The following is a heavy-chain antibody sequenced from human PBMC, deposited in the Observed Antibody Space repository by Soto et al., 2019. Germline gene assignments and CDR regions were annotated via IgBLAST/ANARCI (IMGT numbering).Heavy chain of an antibody. CDR2: ISYDGSNK. CDR3: ASLRFLEWLFPAPFDY. CDR1: GFTFSSYA. V-gene: IGHV3-30-3*01. D-gene: IGHD3-3*01. Sequence: QVQLVESGGGVVQPGRSLRLSCAASGFTFSSYAMHWVRQAPGKGLEWVAVISYDGSNKYYADSVKGRFTISRDNSTNTLYLQMNSLRAEDTAVYYCASLRFLEWLFPAPFDYWGQGTLVTVSS. J-gene: IGHJ4*02.